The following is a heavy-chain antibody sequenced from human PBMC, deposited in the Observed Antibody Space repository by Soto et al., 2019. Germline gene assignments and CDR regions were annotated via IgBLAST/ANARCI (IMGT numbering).Heavy chain of an antibody. Sequence: GESLKISCKGSGYSFTSYWISWVRQMPGKGLEWMGRIDPSDSYTNYSPSFQGHVTISADKSISTAYLQWSSLKASDTAMYYCARHPIVVVPAATQHYYYYGMDVWGQGTPVTVSS. CDR3: ARHPIVVVPAATQHYYYYGMDV. D-gene: IGHD2-2*01. J-gene: IGHJ6*02. V-gene: IGHV5-10-1*01. CDR2: IDPSDSYT. CDR1: GYSFTSYW.